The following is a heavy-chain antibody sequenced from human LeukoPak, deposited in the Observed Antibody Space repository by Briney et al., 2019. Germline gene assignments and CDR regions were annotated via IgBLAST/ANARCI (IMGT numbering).Heavy chain of an antibody. CDR1: GFTFSSYL. CDR3: ARDHPGWEVSIDY. V-gene: IGHV3-74*03. Sequence: GGSLRLSCAASGFTFSSYLMHWVRQALGKGLVWVSRVNTDGNTTTYADSAKARFAIPRDNVKNSLYLQMNSLRAEDTAVYYCARDHPGWEVSIDYWGQGPLVTVFS. J-gene: IGHJ4*02. CDR2: VNTDGNTT. D-gene: IGHD3-16*02.